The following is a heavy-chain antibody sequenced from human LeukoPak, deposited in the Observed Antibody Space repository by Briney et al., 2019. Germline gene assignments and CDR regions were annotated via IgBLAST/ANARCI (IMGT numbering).Heavy chain of an antibody. Sequence: SETLSLTCTVSGGSISSNSYYWGWIRQPPGKGLKWIGNIFYTGGTYYNPSLKSRVTISVDTSKNQFSLKLSSVTAADTAVYYCARLDNSGYYHIDYWGQGTLVTVSS. CDR1: GGSISSNSYY. D-gene: IGHD3-22*01. J-gene: IGHJ4*02. V-gene: IGHV4-39*01. CDR3: ARLDNSGYYHIDY. CDR2: IFYTGGT.